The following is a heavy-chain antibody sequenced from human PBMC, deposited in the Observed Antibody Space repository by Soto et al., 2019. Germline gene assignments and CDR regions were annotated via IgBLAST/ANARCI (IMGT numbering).Heavy chain of an antibody. D-gene: IGHD2-15*01. J-gene: IGHJ6*02. CDR1: GFNFNSYT. V-gene: IGHV3-21*01. CDR2: ISSSGYI. CDR3: ARDCSGGSCYPGMDV. Sequence: TGGSLRLSSGASGFNFNSYTINWLLQAPGKRLEWLSSISSSGYIFSTDSVRGRFTISRDNAKNSVYLQINSLRAEDTAVYFWARDCSGGSCYPGMDVWGQGTTVTVSS.